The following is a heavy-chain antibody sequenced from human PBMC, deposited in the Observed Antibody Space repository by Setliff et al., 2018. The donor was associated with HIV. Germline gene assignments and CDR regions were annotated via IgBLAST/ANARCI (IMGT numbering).Heavy chain of an antibody. D-gene: IGHD6-6*01. CDR3: ASALSIAAPRV. CDR1: GVSITTDGYY. CDR2: MYHSGST. V-gene: IGHV4-31*03. Sequence: SETLSLTCSVSGVSITTDGYYWSWIRHYPGKGLEWIGYMYHSGSTYYNASLASRLIMSLDPSKNQFSLKLNSMTAADTAMYYCASALSIAAPRVWGQGTLVTVSS. J-gene: IGHJ4*02.